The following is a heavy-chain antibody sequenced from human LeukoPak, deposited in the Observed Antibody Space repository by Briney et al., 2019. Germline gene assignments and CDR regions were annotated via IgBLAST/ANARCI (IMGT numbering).Heavy chain of an antibody. CDR1: GGSIRSSSYY. Sequence: SETPSLTCIVTGGSIRSSSYYWGWIRQPPGKGLEWIGSIYYSGSTYYNPSLKSRVTISVDTSTNQFSLKLSSVTAADTAVYYCASQPYYDILTGYSHFDYWGQGTLVTVSS. D-gene: IGHD3-9*01. J-gene: IGHJ4*02. CDR3: ASQPYYDILTGYSHFDY. V-gene: IGHV4-39*01. CDR2: IYYSGST.